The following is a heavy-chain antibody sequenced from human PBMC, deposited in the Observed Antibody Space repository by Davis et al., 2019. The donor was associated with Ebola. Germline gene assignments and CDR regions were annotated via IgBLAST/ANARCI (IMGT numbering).Heavy chain of an antibody. J-gene: IGHJ5*02. D-gene: IGHD6-6*01. V-gene: IGHV4-39*07. CDR2: IYYSGST. CDR3: ARYSSSSGVWFDP. CDR1: GGSINSSSYY. Sequence: PSETLSLTCTVSGGSINSSSYYWGWIRQPPGKGLEWIGNIYYSGSTNYNPSLKSRVTISVDTSKNQFSLKLSSVTAADTAVYYCARYSSSSGVWFDPWGQGTLVTVSS.